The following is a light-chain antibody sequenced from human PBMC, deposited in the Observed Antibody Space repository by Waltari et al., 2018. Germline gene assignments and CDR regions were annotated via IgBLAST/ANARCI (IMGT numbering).Light chain of an antibody. CDR3: QQFWT. CDR1: QSISSW. V-gene: IGKV1-5*03. J-gene: IGKJ1*01. CDR2: KAS. Sequence: DIQMTKSTSTLSASVGDRVTITCRASQSISSWLAWYQQKPGKAPKLLIYKASSLESGVPSRFSGSGSGTEFTLTISSLQPDDFATYYCQQFWTFGQGTKVEIK.